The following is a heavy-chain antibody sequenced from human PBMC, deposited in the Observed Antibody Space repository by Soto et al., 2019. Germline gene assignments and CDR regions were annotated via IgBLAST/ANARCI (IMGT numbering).Heavy chain of an antibody. CDR1: GGSFSGYY. CDR2: IYHSGST. Sequence: SETLSLTCAVYGGSFSGYYWSWIRQPPGKGLEWIGEIYHSGSTNYNPSLKSRVTISVDKSKNQFSLKLSSVTAADTAVYYCARGYYDFWSGHSYYYMDVWGKGTTVTVSS. D-gene: IGHD3-3*01. CDR3: ARGYYDFWSGHSYYYMDV. V-gene: IGHV4-34*01. J-gene: IGHJ6*03.